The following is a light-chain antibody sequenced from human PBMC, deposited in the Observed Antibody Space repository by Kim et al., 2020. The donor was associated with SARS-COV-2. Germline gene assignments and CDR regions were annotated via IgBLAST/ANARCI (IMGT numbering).Light chain of an antibody. Sequence: LSPGERATLACRASQSVRSSLLAWYQKKPGQAPRLLIYEAFKRVAGIPDRFSGSGSGTDFTLTISRPEPEDFAMYYCQQYGSSPYTFGQGTKLEI. CDR1: QSVRSSL. CDR3: QQYGSSPYT. V-gene: IGKV3-20*01. CDR2: EAF. J-gene: IGKJ2*01.